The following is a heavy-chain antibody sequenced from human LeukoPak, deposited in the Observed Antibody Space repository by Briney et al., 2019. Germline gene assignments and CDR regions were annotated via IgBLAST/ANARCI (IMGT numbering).Heavy chain of an antibody. CDR3: ASTLYCSSTSCHNWFDP. J-gene: IGHJ5*02. CDR2: IWYDGSNK. D-gene: IGHD2-2*01. Sequence: GGSLRLSCAASGFTFSSYGMHWVRQAPGKGLEWVAVIWYDGSNKYYADSVKGRFTISRDNSKNTLYLQMNSLRAEDTAVYYCASTLYCSSTSCHNWFDPWGQGTLVTVSS. CDR1: GFTFSSYG. V-gene: IGHV3-33*01.